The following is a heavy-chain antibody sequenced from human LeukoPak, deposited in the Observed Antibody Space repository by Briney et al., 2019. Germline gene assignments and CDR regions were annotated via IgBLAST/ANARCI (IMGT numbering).Heavy chain of an antibody. J-gene: IGHJ4*02. CDR3: ARYCGGDCYSGVDY. V-gene: IGHV3-21*01. D-gene: IGHD2-21*01. CDR1: GFTFSSYS. Sequence: GGSLRLSCAASGFTFSSYSMNWVRQAPGKGLEWVSSISSSSSYIYYADSVEGRFTISRDNAKNSLYLQMNSLRAEDTAVYYCARYCGGDCYSGVDYWGQGTLVTVSS. CDR2: ISSSSSYI.